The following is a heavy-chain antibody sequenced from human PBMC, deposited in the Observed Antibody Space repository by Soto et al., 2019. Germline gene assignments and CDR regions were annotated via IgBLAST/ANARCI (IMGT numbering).Heavy chain of an antibody. CDR2: ISTDGSST. D-gene: IGHD2-2*01. J-gene: IGHJ4*02. CDR3: ARATGSNHPFDY. V-gene: IGHV3-74*01. Sequence: EVQLVESGGGLVQPGGSLRLSCAATGFTFSTCWMHWVRQGPGKGLVWVSRISTDGSSTTYADSVKGRFTISRDNAKNTLYLQMNSLRAEDTAVYYCARATGSNHPFDYWGQGSLVTVSS. CDR1: GFTFSTCW.